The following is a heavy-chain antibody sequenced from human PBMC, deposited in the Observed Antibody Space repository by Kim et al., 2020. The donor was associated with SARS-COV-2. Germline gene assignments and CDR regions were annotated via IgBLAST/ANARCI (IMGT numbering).Heavy chain of an antibody. D-gene: IGHD3-16*01. J-gene: IGHJ4*01. CDR2: ITSAGGTI. Sequence: GGSLRLSCAASRDGFSEYYMSWVRQSPGRGLEWISYITSAGGTIFYADSVKGRFIISRDNAKNSLYLQMNSLRSEDTAVYYCVRGLFRFVRRSPPRYWG. V-gene: IGHV3-11*01. CDR3: VRGLFRFVRRSPPRY. CDR1: RDGFSEYY.